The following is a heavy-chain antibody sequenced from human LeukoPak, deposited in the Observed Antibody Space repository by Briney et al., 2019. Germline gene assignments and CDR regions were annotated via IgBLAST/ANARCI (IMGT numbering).Heavy chain of an antibody. Sequence: PSETLSLTCAVYGGSFSGYYWSWIRQPPGKGLEWIGSIYYSGSTYYNPSLKSRVTISVDTSKNQFSLKLSSVTAEDTAVYYCARVNSGWGAYYYYYMDVWGKGTTVTISS. J-gene: IGHJ6*03. D-gene: IGHD5-12*01. V-gene: IGHV4-34*01. CDR2: IYYSGST. CDR1: GGSFSGYY. CDR3: ARVNSGWGAYYYYYMDV.